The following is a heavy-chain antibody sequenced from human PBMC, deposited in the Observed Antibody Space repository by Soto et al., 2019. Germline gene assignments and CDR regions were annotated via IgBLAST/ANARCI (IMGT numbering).Heavy chain of an antibody. D-gene: IGHD3-10*01. Sequence: QVQLVQSGAEVKKSGASVKVSCKASGYSFTTYGISWVRQAPGQGLEWMGWISAYNGNTNYAQKLQGRVTMTRDTSTSTVYMELRSLRSDDTAMFYCARGVYNYDYWGQGTLVTVSS. CDR3: ARGVYNYDY. J-gene: IGHJ4*02. CDR2: ISAYNGNT. CDR1: GYSFTTYG. V-gene: IGHV1-18*01.